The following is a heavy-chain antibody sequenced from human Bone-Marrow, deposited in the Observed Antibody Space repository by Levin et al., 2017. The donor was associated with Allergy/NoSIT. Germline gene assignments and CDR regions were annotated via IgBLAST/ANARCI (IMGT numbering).Heavy chain of an antibody. CDR2: VNHSGST. V-gene: IGHV4-34*01. J-gene: IGHJ4*02. CDR3: ARGPISLGCPYDY. D-gene: IGHD5-24*01. CDR1: GGSFNGYF. Sequence: SETLSLTCSLHGGSFNGYFWSWIRQSPGKGLEWIGEVNHSGSTNYSPSLKSRVTMSVDTSNNRFSLSLSSATAADSGVYYCARGPISLGCPYDYWGQGTLVTVSS.